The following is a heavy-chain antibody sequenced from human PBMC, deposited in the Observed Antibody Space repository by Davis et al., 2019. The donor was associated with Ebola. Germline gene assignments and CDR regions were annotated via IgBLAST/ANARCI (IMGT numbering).Heavy chain of an antibody. CDR3: ARDQRNYYDSSGRMYYYYYGMDV. CDR1: GASISSRSYY. Sequence: SETLSLTCTVSGASISSRSYYWGWIRQPPGKGLEWVGSFSYGDNTHYYNPSLKSRVTISVDTSKNQFSLKLSSVTAADTAVYYCARDQRNYYDSSGRMYYYYYGMDVWGQGTTVTVSS. CDR2: FSYGDNT. D-gene: IGHD3-22*01. V-gene: IGHV4-39*07. J-gene: IGHJ6*02.